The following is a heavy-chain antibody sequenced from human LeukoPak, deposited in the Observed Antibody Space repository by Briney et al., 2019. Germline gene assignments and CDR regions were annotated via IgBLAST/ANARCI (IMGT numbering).Heavy chain of an antibody. CDR1: GFTVSSNY. D-gene: IGHD6-19*01. J-gene: IGHJ4*02. V-gene: IGHV3-53*01. CDR2: IYSGGST. CDR3: ARETVAGLQYYFDY. Sequence: PGGSLRLSCAASGFTVSSNYMSWVRQAPGKGLEWVSVIYSGGSTYYADSVKGRFTISRDNSKNTLYLQMNSPRAEDTAVYYCARETVAGLQYYFDYWGQGTLVTVSS.